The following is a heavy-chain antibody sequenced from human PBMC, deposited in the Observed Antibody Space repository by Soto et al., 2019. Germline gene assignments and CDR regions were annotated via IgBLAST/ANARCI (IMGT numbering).Heavy chain of an antibody. D-gene: IGHD2-2*02. CDR1: GGTFSSYT. J-gene: IGHJ4*02. CDR2: ITPMFGAA. V-gene: IGHV1-69*01. CDR3: ARDVYMAGGL. Sequence: QVQLVQSGSEVKKPGSSVKVSCKASGGTFSSYTINWVRQAPGQGLEWMGGITPMFGAANYAQKFQDRVKITADEPTATAYWELSSLRRDDTAVYYCARDVYMAGGLWGQGKLVTVSS.